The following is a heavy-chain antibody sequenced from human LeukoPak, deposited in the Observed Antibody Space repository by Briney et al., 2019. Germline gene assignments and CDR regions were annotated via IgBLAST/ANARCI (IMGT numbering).Heavy chain of an antibody. Sequence: GASVKVSCKASGYTFTGYYMHWVRQAPGQGLEWMGRINPNSGGTNYAQKFQGRVTMTRDTSISTAYMELSRLRSDDTAVYHCASYGDPDTATVGYMDVWGKGTTVTVSS. D-gene: IGHD5-18*01. CDR2: INPNSGGT. V-gene: IGHV1-2*06. J-gene: IGHJ6*03. CDR3: ASYGDPDTATVGYMDV. CDR1: GYTFTGYY.